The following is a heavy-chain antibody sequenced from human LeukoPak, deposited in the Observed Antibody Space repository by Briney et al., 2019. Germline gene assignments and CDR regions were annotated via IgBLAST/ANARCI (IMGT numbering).Heavy chain of an antibody. J-gene: IGHJ3*02. CDR2: INHSGST. V-gene: IGHV4-34*01. CDR3: ARERLPYYYGSGSPRGGVFDI. CDR1: GGSFGGYY. Sequence: SETLSLTCAVYGGSFGGYYWSWIRQPPGKGLEWIGEINHSGSTNYNPSLKSRVTISVDTSKNQFSLKLSSVTAADTAVYYCARERLPYYYGSGSPRGGVFDIWGQGTMVTVSS. D-gene: IGHD3-10*01.